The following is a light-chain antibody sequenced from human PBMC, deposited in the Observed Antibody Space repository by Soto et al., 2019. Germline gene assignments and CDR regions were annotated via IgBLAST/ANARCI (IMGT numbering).Light chain of an antibody. CDR1: SSDVGAYNY. CDR2: EVT. CDR3: SSFASSNTWV. Sequence: ALTQPPSASGSPGQSVTISCTGTSSDVGAYNYVSWYQQHAGKAPQLVIYEVTKRPSGVPDRFSGSKSANTASLTVSGLQAEDEADYYCSSFASSNTWVFGGGTKVTVL. V-gene: IGLV2-8*01. J-gene: IGLJ3*02.